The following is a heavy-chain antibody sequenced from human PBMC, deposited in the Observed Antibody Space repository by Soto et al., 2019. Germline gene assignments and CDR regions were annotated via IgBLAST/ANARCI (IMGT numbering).Heavy chain of an antibody. CDR3: ARGQKEGYCSGGSCYSEYFQH. V-gene: IGHV4-34*01. CDR1: GGSFSGYY. CDR2: INHSGST. D-gene: IGHD2-15*01. Sequence: SETLSLTCAVYGGSFSGYYWSWIRQPPGKGLEWIGEINHSGSTNYNPSLKSRVTISVDTSKNQFSLKLSSVTAADTAVYYCARGQKEGYCSGGSCYSEYFQHWGQGTLVTVSS. J-gene: IGHJ1*01.